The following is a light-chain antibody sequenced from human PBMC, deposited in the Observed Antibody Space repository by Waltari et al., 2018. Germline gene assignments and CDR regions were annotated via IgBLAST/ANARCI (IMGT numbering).Light chain of an antibody. J-gene: IGLJ3*02. CDR3: TSYTLLTFTWQ. CDR1: FRADRASNY. V-gene: IGLV2-14*03. CDR2: DVA. Sequence: QSDLTQPASVSGSLGQSITISCTAPFRADRASNYISWYQQHPGQPPKLLFFDVAHRPSGVSHRFSASQSGDTASLSISGLRPEDEATYYCTSYTLLTFTWQFGGGTKLTV.